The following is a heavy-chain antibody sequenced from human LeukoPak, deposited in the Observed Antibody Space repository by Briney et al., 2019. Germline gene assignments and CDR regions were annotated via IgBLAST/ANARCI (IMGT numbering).Heavy chain of an antibody. CDR2: INQDGTEK. Sequence: GGSLRLSCAASEFTVGSNYMIWVRQAPGKGLEWVANINQDGTEKYYVDSVKGRFTISRDNAKNSLYLQMNSLRADDTAVYYCARGSSRRGYFDYWGQGTLVTVSS. V-gene: IGHV3-7*03. CDR3: ARGSSRRGYFDY. D-gene: IGHD6-6*01. CDR1: EFTVGSNY. J-gene: IGHJ4*02.